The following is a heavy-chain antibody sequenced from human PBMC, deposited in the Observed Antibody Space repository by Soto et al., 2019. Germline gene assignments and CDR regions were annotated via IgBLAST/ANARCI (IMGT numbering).Heavy chain of an antibody. D-gene: IGHD5-12*01. V-gene: IGHV1-69*12. CDR2: IIPILGTA. Sequence: QVQLVQSGAEVKKPGSSVKVSCKASGCTFSSYAISWLRQAPGQGLEWMGGIIPILGTANYAQKFQGRVTITADESTSRADRELSSLRTEDTAVYYGARLGYDYVRGFNWFDHWGQGTLVTVSS. CDR3: ARLGYDYVRGFNWFDH. J-gene: IGHJ5*02. CDR1: GCTFSSYA.